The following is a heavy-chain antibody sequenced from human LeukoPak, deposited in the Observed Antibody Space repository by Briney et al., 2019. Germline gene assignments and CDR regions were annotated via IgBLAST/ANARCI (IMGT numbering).Heavy chain of an antibody. CDR1: GGSISSGSYY. D-gene: IGHD2-21*01. CDR3: ARAWGHAVGIWYFDL. J-gene: IGHJ2*01. V-gene: IGHV4-61*02. Sequence: PSETLSLTCTVSGGSISSGSYYWSWIRQPAGKGLEWIGRIYTSGSTNYNPSLKSRVTISVDTSKNQFSLKLSSVTAADTAVYYCARAWGHAVGIWYFDLWGRGTLVTVSS. CDR2: IYTSGST.